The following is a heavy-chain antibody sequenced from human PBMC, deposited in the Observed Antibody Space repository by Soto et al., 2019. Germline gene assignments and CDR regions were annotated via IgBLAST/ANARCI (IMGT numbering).Heavy chain of an antibody. J-gene: IGHJ6*02. Sequence: EVQLLESGGGLVQPGGSLRLSCAASGFTFSSYAMSWVRQAPGKGLEWVSAISGSGGSTYYADSVKGRFTISRDNSKNTLYLQMNRLRAEDTAVYYCAKAFMGLYYYYGMDVWGQGTTLTVSS. V-gene: IGHV3-23*01. CDR2: ISGSGGST. CDR3: AKAFMGLYYYYGMDV. D-gene: IGHD3-10*01. CDR1: GFTFSSYA.